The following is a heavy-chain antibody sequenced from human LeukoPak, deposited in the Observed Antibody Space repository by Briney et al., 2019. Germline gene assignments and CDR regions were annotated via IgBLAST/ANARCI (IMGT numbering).Heavy chain of an antibody. V-gene: IGHV4-30-4*01. CDR2: IYDSGST. CDR3: ARDCSGGSCYGAFDI. D-gene: IGHD2-15*01. Sequence: SETLSLTCTVSGASIRSGDYYWSWIRQPPGRGLEWIGYIYDSGSTYYNPSLKSRITISVDTSENRFSLKLSSVTATDTAVYYCARDCSGGSCYGAFDIWGQGTMVTVSS. CDR1: GASIRSGDYY. J-gene: IGHJ3*02.